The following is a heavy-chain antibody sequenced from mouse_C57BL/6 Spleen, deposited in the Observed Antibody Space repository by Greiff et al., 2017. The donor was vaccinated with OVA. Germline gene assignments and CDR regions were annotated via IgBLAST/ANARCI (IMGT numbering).Heavy chain of an antibody. CDR2: ISYSGST. V-gene: IGHV3-1*01. D-gene: IGHD3-2*02. CDR3: ARDSSGYAAWFAY. CDR1: GYSITSGYD. J-gene: IGHJ3*01. Sequence: EVQLQQSGPGMVKPSQSLSLTCTVTGYSITSGYDWHWIRHFPGNKLEWMGYISYSGSTNYNPSLKSRISITHDTSKNHFFLKLNSVTTEDTATYYCARDSSGYAAWFAYWGQGTLVTVSA.